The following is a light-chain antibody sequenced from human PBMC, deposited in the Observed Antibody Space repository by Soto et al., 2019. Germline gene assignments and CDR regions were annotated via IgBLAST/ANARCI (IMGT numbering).Light chain of an antibody. V-gene: IGKV3-15*01. CDR2: GAS. Sequence: EVVMTQSAATLSVSPGDGATLSCRASQSVRGYLAWYQQKPGQAPRLLISGASTRATGVPARFSGSGSGTEFTLSISSLQSEDFAVYYCQQYVDWPWTFGQGTKVDIK. CDR1: QSVRGY. CDR3: QQYVDWPWT. J-gene: IGKJ1*01.